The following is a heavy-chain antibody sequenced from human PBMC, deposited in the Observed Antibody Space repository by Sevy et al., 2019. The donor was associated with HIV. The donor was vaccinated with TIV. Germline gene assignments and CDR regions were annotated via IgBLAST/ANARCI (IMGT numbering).Heavy chain of an antibody. CDR1: GYTFTGYG. V-gene: IGHV1-18*04. J-gene: IGHJ6*02. Sequence: ASVKVSCKGSGYTFTGYGISWVRQAPGQGLEWMGWISAYNGNRNYAQMLQGRVTMTTDTSTSTAYEELRSLRSDDTAVYYCARISIYYDILTGYYFNYYYGMDVWGQGTTVTVSS. D-gene: IGHD3-9*01. CDR3: ARISIYYDILTGYYFNYYYGMDV. CDR2: ISAYNGNR.